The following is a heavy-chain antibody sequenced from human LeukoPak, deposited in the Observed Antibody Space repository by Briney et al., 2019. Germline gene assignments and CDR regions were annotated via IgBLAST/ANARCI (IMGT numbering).Heavy chain of an antibody. Sequence: GRSLRLSCAASGFGFSNFWMSWVRQAPGKGPEWVANIKEDGSLKNYVDSVEGRFTVSRDNAKNTLYLQMNSLRLEDTAVYYCVRDWAPASMQAAPFDCWGQGTLVTVSS. J-gene: IGHJ4*02. D-gene: IGHD2/OR15-2a*01. V-gene: IGHV3-7*01. CDR2: IKEDGSLK. CDR3: VRDWAPASMQAAPFDC. CDR1: GFGFSNFW.